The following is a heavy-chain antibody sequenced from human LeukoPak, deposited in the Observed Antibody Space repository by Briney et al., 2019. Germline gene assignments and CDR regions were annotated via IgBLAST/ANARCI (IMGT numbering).Heavy chain of an antibody. CDR2: ISAYNGNT. J-gene: IGHJ4*02. D-gene: IGHD1-26*01. V-gene: IGHV1-18*01. CDR3: ARAYGGSYRRSGPQDY. Sequence: GASVKVSCKASGYTFTSYGISWVRQAPGQGLEWMGWISAYNGNTNYAQKLQGRVTMTTDTSTSTAYMELRSLRSADTAVYYCARAYGGSYRRSGPQDYWGQGTLVTVSS. CDR1: GYTFTSYG.